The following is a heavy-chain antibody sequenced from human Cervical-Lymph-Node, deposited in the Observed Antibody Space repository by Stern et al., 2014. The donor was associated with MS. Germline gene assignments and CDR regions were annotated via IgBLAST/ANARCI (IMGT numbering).Heavy chain of an antibody. J-gene: IGHJ4*02. CDR1: GGSISSSSYY. Sequence: QVQLQESGPGLVKPSETLSLTCTVSGGSISSSSYYWGWIRQPPGKGLEWIGITYYSGSPYYTPSLKCRFTIPVDSSNTDFSLKLSSVTAADTAVYYCARHRGDVYNFDYWGQGTLVTVSS. D-gene: IGHD5-24*01. CDR3: ARHRGDVYNFDY. CDR2: TYYSGSP. V-gene: IGHV4-39*01.